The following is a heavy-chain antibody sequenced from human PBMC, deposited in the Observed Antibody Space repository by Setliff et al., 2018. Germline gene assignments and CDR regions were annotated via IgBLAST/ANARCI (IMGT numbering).Heavy chain of an antibody. D-gene: IGHD6-6*01. V-gene: IGHV7-4-1*02. CDR3: ARGEYTSLPSGVYYHMDV. CDR1: GYTFTSYA. CDR2: INTYTGNP. J-gene: IGHJ6*03. Sequence: ASVKVSCKASGYTFTSYAMNRVRRAPGQGLEWMGWINTYTGNPTYAQGFTGRFVFSLDTSVSTTYLQISSLKAEDTAVYYCARGEYTSLPSGVYYHMDVWGKGTTVTSP.